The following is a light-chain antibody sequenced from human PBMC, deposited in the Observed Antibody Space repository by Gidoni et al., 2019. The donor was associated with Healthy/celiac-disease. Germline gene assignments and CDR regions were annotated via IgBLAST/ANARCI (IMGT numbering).Light chain of an antibody. J-gene: IGKJ2*01. CDR2: AAS. CDR3: QQSYSTPVYT. V-gene: IGKV1-39*01. Sequence: DIQMTQSPSSLSASVGDRVTITCRASQSISSYLNWYQQKPGKAPKLLIYAASSFQSGVPSRFSGSGSGTDFTLTISSLQPEDFATYYCQQSYSTPVYTFXQXTKLEIK. CDR1: QSISSY.